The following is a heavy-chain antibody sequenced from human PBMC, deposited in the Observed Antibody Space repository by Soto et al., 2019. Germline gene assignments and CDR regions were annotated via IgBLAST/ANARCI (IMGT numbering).Heavy chain of an antibody. J-gene: IGHJ5*01. CDR3: TRLIGNSWLDS. V-gene: IGHV6-1*01. Sequence: QVQLQQSGPGLVRPSQTLSLTCAISGDSVSTNDATWDWIRQSPSRGLEWLGRTYYRSKWYNDYAESVKGRXTXNXXTFNNQLSLHLNSVTPDDTAVYYCTRLIGNSWLDSWGQGTLVTVSS. CDR1: GDSVSTNDAT. D-gene: IGHD2-8*01. CDR2: TYYRSKWYN.